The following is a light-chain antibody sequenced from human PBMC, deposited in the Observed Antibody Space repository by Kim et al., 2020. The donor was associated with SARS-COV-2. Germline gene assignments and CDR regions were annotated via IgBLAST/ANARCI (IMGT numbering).Light chain of an antibody. J-gene: IGKJ2*01. CDR2: DAS. CDR1: QSVSSY. V-gene: IGKV3-11*01. Sequence: ATLSGRASQSVSSYLAWYQQKPGQAPRLRIYDASNRATGIPARFSGSGSGTDFTLTSSSLEPEDFAVYYCQQRSNWPPLYTFGQGTKLEI. CDR3: QQRSNWPPLYT.